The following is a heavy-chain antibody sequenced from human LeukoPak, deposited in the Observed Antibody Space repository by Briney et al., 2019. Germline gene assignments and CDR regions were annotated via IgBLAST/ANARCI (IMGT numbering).Heavy chain of an antibody. J-gene: IGHJ4*02. CDR3: AKDLRSSGYYLAFDY. D-gene: IGHD3-22*01. Sequence: PGGSLRLSCAASGFTFDDYAMHWVRQAPGKGLEWVSGISWNSGSIGYADSVKGRFTISRDNAKNSLYLQMNNLRAEDTALYYCAKDLRSSGYYLAFDYWGQGTLVIVSS. CDR2: ISWNSGSI. V-gene: IGHV3-9*01. CDR1: GFTFDDYA.